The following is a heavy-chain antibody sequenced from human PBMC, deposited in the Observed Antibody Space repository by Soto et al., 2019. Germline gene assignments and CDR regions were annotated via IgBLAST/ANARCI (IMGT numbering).Heavy chain of an antibody. Sequence: QDHLAQSGAEVKKPGSSVTVSCKASGGTFNSYGISWVRQAPGQGLDWMGVISPLYGTVNYAQKFQGRVSITADKSTSTAYMDLSSLRSDDTAVYYCARVSVIRGVITSHFGLWGQGTLVTVSS. D-gene: IGHD3-16*02. V-gene: IGHV1-69*06. CDR3: ARVSVIRGVITSHFGL. CDR1: GGTFNSYG. J-gene: IGHJ4*02. CDR2: ISPLYGTV.